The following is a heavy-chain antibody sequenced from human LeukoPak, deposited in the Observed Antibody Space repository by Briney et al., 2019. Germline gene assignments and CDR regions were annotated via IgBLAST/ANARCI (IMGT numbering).Heavy chain of an antibody. CDR3: ARDDKEFLDQYRGFDP. CDR1: GGSISSGGYY. D-gene: IGHD3/OR15-3a*01. CDR2: VYSSGSA. J-gene: IGHJ5*02. V-gene: IGHV4-30-4*01. Sequence: SETLSLTCTVSGGSISSGGYYWSWLRQPPGKGLEWIGYVYSSGSAYSNPSLKSRVIILLDTSNNQFSLKLNSVTAADTAVYYCARDDKEFLDQYRGFDPWGQGTLVTVSS.